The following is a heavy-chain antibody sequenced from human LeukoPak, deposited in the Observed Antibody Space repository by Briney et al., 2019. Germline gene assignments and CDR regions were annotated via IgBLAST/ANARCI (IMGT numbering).Heavy chain of an antibody. CDR3: AKHYYDTSGTPRYFDY. CDR1: GFNFSSYA. D-gene: IGHD3-22*01. CDR2: IGGTNGRT. Sequence: GGSLRLSCAASGFNFSSYAMSWVRQPPGKGLEWVSAIGGTNGRTYYADSVKGRFTIPRDNSMNTLYLQMNSLRDEDMAVYYCAKHYYDTSGTPRYFDYWGQGTLVTVSS. J-gene: IGHJ4*02. V-gene: IGHV3-23*01.